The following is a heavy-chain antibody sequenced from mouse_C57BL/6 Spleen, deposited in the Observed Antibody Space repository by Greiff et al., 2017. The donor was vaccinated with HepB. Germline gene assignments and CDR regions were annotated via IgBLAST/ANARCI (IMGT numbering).Heavy chain of an antibody. CDR3: ARSGYYGSTSYWYFDV. D-gene: IGHD1-1*01. CDR1: GYTFTDYN. Sequence: EVQLQQPGPELVKPGASVKIPCKASGYTFTDYNMDWVKQSHGKSLEWIGDINPNNGGTIYNQKFKGKATLTVDKSSSTAYMELRSLTSEDTAVYYCARSGYYGSTSYWYFDVWGTGTTVTVSS. J-gene: IGHJ1*03. V-gene: IGHV1-18*01. CDR2: INPNNGGT.